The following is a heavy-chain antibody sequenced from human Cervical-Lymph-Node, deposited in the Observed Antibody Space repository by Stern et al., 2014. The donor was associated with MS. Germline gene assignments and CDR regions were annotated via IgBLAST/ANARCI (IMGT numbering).Heavy chain of an antibody. J-gene: IGHJ6*02. CDR1: GGSISSDNYY. D-gene: IGHD3-22*01. CDR3: ARDHFTTSLDV. CDR2: IYYSGTT. V-gene: IGHV4-31*03. Sequence: VQLVESGPGLVKPSQTLSLTCTVSGGSISSDNYYWTWIRQHPGKGLEWIGHIYYSGTTYYKPSLKSRVSITEDTSQHLFTLRLSPVTAADTAVYYCARDHFTTSLDVWGHGTTVTVS.